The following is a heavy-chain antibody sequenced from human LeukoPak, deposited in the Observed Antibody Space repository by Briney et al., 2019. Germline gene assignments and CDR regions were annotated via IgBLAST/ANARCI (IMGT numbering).Heavy chain of an antibody. D-gene: IGHD2-2*01. CDR1: GFTFTSYS. J-gene: IGHJ4*02. V-gene: IGHV3-21*01. Sequence: PGGSLRLSCAASGFTFTSYSMNWVRQAPGKGLEWVSSITSSSRYIYYADSVKGRFTISRDNAKNSLYLQMNSLRAEDPTAYYSARDPGYCSSTSCYSYYFDCWGQGTLVTVSS. CDR2: ITSSSRYI. CDR3: ARDPGYCSSTSCYSYYFDC.